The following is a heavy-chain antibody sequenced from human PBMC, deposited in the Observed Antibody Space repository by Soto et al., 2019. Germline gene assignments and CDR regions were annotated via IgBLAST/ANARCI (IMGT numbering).Heavy chain of an antibody. Sequence: EVQLLESGGGLVQPGGSLRLSCAASGFTFSSYGMTWVRQAPGKGLEWVSFSSATGAGTYYADSVKGRFTISRVNSTNTLYLQMTSPRAADTAVYYCAKDRRAGGNYGFYSDFWGQGALVIVSS. CDR3: AKDRRAGGNYGFYSDF. V-gene: IGHV3-23*01. CDR1: GFTFSSYG. J-gene: IGHJ4*02. CDR2: SSATGAGT. D-gene: IGHD1-7*01.